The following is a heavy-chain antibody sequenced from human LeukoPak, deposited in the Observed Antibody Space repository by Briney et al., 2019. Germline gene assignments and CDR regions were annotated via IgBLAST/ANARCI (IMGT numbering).Heavy chain of an antibody. CDR3: ARVGYSSSWSPSDY. Sequence: GGSLSLSCAASGFTFSNYWMSWVGQAPGKGLEWVANIKDDGSGKYYVDSLKGRFTISRDNAKNSLYLQMNSLRAEDTAVYYCARVGYSSSWSPSDYWGQGALVTVSS. D-gene: IGHD6-13*01. J-gene: IGHJ4*02. CDR1: GFTFSNYW. CDR2: IKDDGSGK. V-gene: IGHV3-7*01.